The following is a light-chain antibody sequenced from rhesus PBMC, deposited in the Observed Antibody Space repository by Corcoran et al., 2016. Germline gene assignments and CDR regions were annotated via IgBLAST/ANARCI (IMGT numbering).Light chain of an antibody. CDR2: GAS. Sequence: QVILTQSPGTLSLSPGERATLSCRASQSVSSYLAWYQQKPGQAPRLLIYGASSRASGIPERFSGSGTGTDFTLTISCLEPEDVGVYHCYQHSSGFSFGQGTKVEIK. CDR1: QSVSSY. J-gene: IGKJ2*01. V-gene: IGKV3-10*01. CDR3: YQHSSGFS.